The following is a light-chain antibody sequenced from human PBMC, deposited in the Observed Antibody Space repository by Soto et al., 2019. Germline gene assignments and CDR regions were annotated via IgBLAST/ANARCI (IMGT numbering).Light chain of an antibody. Sequence: DIQMTQSPSTLAASVGDRATITCRASQGIDTSLAWYQQKPGKAPKLLIYAASNFQSGFPSRFSGSASWTHFTLTISSLQPEDFATYYCQQLHGYPITFGQGTRLEIK. V-gene: IGKV1-9*01. CDR3: QQLHGYPIT. CDR2: AAS. CDR1: QGIDTS. J-gene: IGKJ5*01.